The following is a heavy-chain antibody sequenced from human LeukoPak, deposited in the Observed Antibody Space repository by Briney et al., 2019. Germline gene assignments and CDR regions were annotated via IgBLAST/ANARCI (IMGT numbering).Heavy chain of an antibody. V-gene: IGHV1-18*01. D-gene: IGHD2-15*01. J-gene: IGHJ4*02. CDR3: ARAGAAYCSGGSCYSKEKY. Sequence: ASVKVSCKASGYTFTSYGFSWVRQAPGQGLEWMGWISAYNGNTNYAQKLQGRVTMTTDTSTSTAYMELRSLRSDDTAVYYCARAGAAYCSGGSCYSKEKYWGQGTLVTVSS. CDR1: GYTFTSYG. CDR2: ISAYNGNT.